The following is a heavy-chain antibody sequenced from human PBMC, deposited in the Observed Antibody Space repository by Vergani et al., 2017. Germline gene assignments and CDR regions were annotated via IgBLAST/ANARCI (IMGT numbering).Heavy chain of an antibody. D-gene: IGHD2-15*01. V-gene: IGHV4-34*01. CDR2: INHSGST. Sequence: QVQLQQWGAGLLKPSETLSLTCAVYVGSFSGYYWSWIRQPPGKGLEWIGEINHSGSTNYNPSLKSRVTISVDTSKNQFSLKLSSVTAADTAVYYCARGLTVVVVAAIRGRDVWGQGTTVTVSS. CDR1: VGSFSGYY. J-gene: IGHJ6*02. CDR3: ARGLTVVVVAAIRGRDV.